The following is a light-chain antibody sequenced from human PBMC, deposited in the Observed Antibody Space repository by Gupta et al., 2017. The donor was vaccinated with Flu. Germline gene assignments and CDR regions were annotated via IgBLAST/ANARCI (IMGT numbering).Light chain of an antibody. J-gene: IGLJ1*01. CDR2: GKN. Sequence: SSDLTQDPAVSVALGQKVRITCQGDSLRSYYASWYQQKPGQAPVLVIYGKNNRPSGIPDRFSGSSSGNTASLTITGAQAEDEADYYCNSRDSSGNHLGVFGTGTKVTVL. CDR1: SLRSYY. CDR3: NSRDSSGNHLGV. V-gene: IGLV3-19*01.